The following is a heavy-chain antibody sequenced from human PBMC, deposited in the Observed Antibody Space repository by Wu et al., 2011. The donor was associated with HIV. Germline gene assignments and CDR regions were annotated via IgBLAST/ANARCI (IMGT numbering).Heavy chain of an antibody. J-gene: IGHJ6*02. CDR2: MNPNSGNA. CDR3: ARVPPKDYYYGMDV. Sequence: QVQLVQSGAEVKKPGASVKVSCKASGYTFTSYGINWVRQVGGQGLEWMGWMNPNSGNAGYAQKFQGRVTITRNTSISTAYMQLSSLGSEDSAVYYCARVPPKDYYYGMDVWGQGTIVIVSS. CDR1: GYTFTSYG. V-gene: IGHV1-8*01.